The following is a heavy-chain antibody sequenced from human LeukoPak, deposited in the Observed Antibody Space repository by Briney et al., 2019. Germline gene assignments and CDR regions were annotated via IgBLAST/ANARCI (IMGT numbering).Heavy chain of an antibody. Sequence: PGGSLRLSCAASGFTFSSYSMNWVRQAPGKGLEWVSSIATSSDYIYYAGSLKGRFTISRDNAKNSLYLHMNSLRPDDTAVYYCARGRSITILRGVAISDGFDIWGQGTKVTVS. D-gene: IGHD3-10*01. CDR3: ARGRSITILRGVAISDGFDI. CDR1: GFTFSSYS. V-gene: IGHV3-21*06. J-gene: IGHJ3*02. CDR2: IATSSDYI.